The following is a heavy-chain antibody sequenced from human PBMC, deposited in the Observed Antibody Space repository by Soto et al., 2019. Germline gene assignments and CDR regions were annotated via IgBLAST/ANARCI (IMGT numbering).Heavy chain of an antibody. Sequence: LRLSCTSSGFTFSSYVRSWVRQTPGKGLEWVSGVSAGGTGTYHADSVKGRFIISRDNSKNTLYLQMNSLRAEDTAVYYCAKGSTVWQAHYFDYWGQGTRVTVSS. D-gene: IGHD2-2*01. V-gene: IGHV3-23*01. CDR3: AKGSTVWQAHYFDY. CDR1: GFTFSSYV. J-gene: IGHJ4*02. CDR2: VSAGGTGT.